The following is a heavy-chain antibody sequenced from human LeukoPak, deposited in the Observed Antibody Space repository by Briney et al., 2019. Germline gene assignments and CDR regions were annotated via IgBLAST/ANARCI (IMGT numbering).Heavy chain of an antibody. CDR3: ARDYYDSSGGGDAFDI. J-gene: IGHJ3*02. CDR2: INPSGGST. V-gene: IGHV1-46*01. D-gene: IGHD3-22*01. Sequence: ASVKVSCKASGYTFTGYYIHWVRQAPGQGLEWMGIINPSGGSTSYAQKFQGRVTMTRDMSTSTVYMELSSLRSEDTAVYYCARDYYDSSGGGDAFDIWGQGTMVTVSS. CDR1: GYTFTGYY.